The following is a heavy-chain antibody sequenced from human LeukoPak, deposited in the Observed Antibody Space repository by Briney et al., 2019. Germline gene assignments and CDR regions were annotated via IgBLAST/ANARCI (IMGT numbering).Heavy chain of an antibody. J-gene: IGHJ4*02. CDR2: IIPILGIA. Sequence: GASVKVSCKASGGTFSSYAISWVRQAPGQGLEWMGRIIPILGIANYAQKFQGRVTITADKSTSTAYMELSSLRSEDTAVYYCARESMVRGCRYFDYWGQGTLVTVSS. D-gene: IGHD3-10*01. CDR3: ARESMVRGCRYFDY. V-gene: IGHV1-69*04. CDR1: GGTFSSYA.